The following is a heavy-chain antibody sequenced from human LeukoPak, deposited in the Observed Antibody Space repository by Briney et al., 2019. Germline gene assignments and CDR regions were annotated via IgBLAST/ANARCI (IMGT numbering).Heavy chain of an antibody. V-gene: IGHV3-33*01. CDR1: GFTFSSYG. CDR2: IWYDGSNK. D-gene: IGHD6-6*01. J-gene: IGHJ6*02. CDR3: AREIRIEYSSSSAEYYYYNMDV. Sequence: GGSLRLSCAASGFTFSSYGMHWVRQAPGKGLEWVAVIWYDGSNKYYADSVKGRFTISRGNSKNTLYLQMNSLRAEDTAVYYCAREIRIEYSSSSAEYYYYNMDVWGQGTTVTVSS.